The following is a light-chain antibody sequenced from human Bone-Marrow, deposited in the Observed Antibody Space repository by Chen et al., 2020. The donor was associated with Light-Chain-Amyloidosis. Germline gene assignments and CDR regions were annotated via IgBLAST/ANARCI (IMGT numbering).Light chain of an antibody. CDR2: DDS. V-gene: IGLV3-21*02. CDR3: QVWDRSRDRPV. CDR1: NIGSTS. Sequence: SYVLTQPSSVSVAPGQTATIACGGNNIGSTSVHWYQQTPGQAPLLVVYDDSDRPSGIPERLSGDKSGNTATLTISRGEAGDEADYYCQVWDRSRDRPVFGGGTKLTVL. J-gene: IGLJ3*02.